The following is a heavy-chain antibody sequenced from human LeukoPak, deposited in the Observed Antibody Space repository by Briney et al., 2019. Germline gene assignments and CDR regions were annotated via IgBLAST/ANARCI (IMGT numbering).Heavy chain of an antibody. V-gene: IGHV3-33*08. Sequence: GGSLRLSCAASGFTFSSYGMHWVRQAPGKGLEWVAVIWYDGSNKYYADSVKGRFTISRDNSKNTLYLQMNSLRAEDTAVYYCAREEAIAAAPGYYYYGMDVWGRGTTVTVSS. D-gene: IGHD6-13*01. CDR2: IWYDGSNK. CDR1: GFTFSSYG. J-gene: IGHJ6*02. CDR3: AREEAIAAAPGYYYYGMDV.